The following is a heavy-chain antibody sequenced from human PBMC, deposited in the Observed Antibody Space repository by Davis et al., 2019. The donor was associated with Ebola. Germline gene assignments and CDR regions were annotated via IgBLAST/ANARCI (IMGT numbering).Heavy chain of an antibody. V-gene: IGHV3-48*02. CDR2: ITKGSDAI. CDR1: GFLFSDYS. J-gene: IGHJ4*02. CDR3: ARDRYFAFDF. Sequence: GESLKISCAASGFLFSDYSMNWVRQAPGKGLEWVTYITKGSDAIHYADSVKGRFTVSRDNAKNLVFLQMSSLRDEDSAVYYCARDRYFAFDFWSQGVHVSVSS. D-gene: IGHD3/OR15-3a*01.